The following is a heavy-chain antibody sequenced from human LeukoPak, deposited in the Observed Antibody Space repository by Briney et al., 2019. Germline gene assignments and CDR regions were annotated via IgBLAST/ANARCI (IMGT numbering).Heavy chain of an antibody. V-gene: IGHV1-69*05. CDR1: GGTFSSYV. J-gene: IGHJ4*02. Sequence: SVKVSCKASGGTFSSYVISWVRQAPGQGLEWMGGIIPMFGTANYAQKFQGRVTITTDESTSTAYMELSSLRSEDTAVYYCARGAWNTVRYFDYWGQGTLVTVSS. CDR3: ARGAWNTVRYFDY. D-gene: IGHD4-11*01. CDR2: IIPMFGTA.